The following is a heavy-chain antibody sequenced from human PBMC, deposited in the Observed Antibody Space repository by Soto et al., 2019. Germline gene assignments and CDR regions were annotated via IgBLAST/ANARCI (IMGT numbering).Heavy chain of an antibody. CDR3: ARANDLNAFDI. J-gene: IGHJ3*02. D-gene: IGHD1-1*01. V-gene: IGHV3-53*04. CDR2: IYNSGST. CDR1: GVIATAKY. Sequence: GRSLRLSCAASGVIATAKYMNWVRQAPGGVLEWVAGIYNSGSTYHADSVKGRFTISRHDSKNTLYLQMDSLRPEDTAVYYWARANDLNAFDIWGQGTMGTVS.